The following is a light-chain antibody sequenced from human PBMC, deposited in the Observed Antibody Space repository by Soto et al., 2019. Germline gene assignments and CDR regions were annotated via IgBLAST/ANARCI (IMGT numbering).Light chain of an antibody. J-gene: IGLJ2*01. CDR2: GNT. V-gene: IGLV1-40*01. Sequence: QSVLTQPPSVSGAPGQRVTISCTGSSSNIGAHYGVHWYQQLPGTAPKLLIYGNTNRPSGVPDRFSGSNSGTSASLAITGLQAEDEADYYCQSYDSSLSGVVFGGGTKVTVL. CDR1: SSNIGAHYG. CDR3: QSYDSSLSGVV.